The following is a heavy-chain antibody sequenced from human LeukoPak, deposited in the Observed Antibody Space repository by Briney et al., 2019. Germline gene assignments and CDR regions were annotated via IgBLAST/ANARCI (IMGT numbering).Heavy chain of an antibody. Sequence: GGSLRLSCAASGFTFSSYAMSWVRQAPGKGLEWVSAISGSGGSTYYADSVKGRFTISRDNSKNTLYLQMNSLRAEDTAVYYCARAYRNYYDTSGASGHWGQGTLVTVSS. J-gene: IGHJ1*01. D-gene: IGHD3-22*01. CDR2: ISGSGGST. CDR3: ARAYRNYYDTSGASGH. V-gene: IGHV3-23*01. CDR1: GFTFSSYA.